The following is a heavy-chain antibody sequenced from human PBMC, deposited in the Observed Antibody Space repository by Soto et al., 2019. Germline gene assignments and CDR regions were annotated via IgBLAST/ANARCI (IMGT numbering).Heavy chain of an antibody. CDR2: IDYTGTT. V-gene: IGHV4-59*01. Sequence: VSLTCTVSGGSISSYHWSWIRQPPGKGLEWIGYIDYTGTTNYYPSLKSRVTISVDTTKSQFSLKLRSVTAADTAVYYCARSPKVVYGGGECSSSFDCGGQGTLVTVSS. CDR1: GGSISSYH. CDR3: ARSPKVVYGGGECSSSFDC. D-gene: IGHD2-21*01. J-gene: IGHJ1*01.